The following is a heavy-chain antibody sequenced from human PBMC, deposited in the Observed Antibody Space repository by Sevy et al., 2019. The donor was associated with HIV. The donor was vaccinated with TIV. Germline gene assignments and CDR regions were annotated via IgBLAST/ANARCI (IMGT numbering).Heavy chain of an antibody. CDR3: ASDRDGSGSSGGYGMDV. V-gene: IGHV3-21*01. D-gene: IGHD3-10*01. J-gene: IGHJ6*02. CDR1: GFTFSSYS. CDR2: ISSSSNYI. Sequence: GESLKISCAASGFTFSSYSMNWVRQAPGKGLEWVSLISSSSNYIYYADSVKGRFTISRDNAKHSLYLQMNSLRAEDTAVYYCASDRDGSGSSGGYGMDVWGQGTTVTVSS.